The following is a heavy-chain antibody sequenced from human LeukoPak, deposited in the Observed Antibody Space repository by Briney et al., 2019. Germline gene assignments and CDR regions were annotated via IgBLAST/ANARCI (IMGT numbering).Heavy chain of an antibody. CDR1: GYTFTRYY. Sequence: GASVTVSCKASGYTFTRYYMHWVRQAPGQGREWMGWINPNSGGTNYAPKFQGRVTMTRDTSISTAYMELSRLRSDDTAVYYCARVRCSGGSCYTGFDYWGQGTLVTVSS. CDR2: INPNSGGT. V-gene: IGHV1-2*02. CDR3: ARVRCSGGSCYTGFDY. D-gene: IGHD2-15*01. J-gene: IGHJ4*02.